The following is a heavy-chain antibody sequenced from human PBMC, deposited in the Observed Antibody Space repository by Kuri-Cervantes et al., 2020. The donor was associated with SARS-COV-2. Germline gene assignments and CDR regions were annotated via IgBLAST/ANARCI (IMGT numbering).Heavy chain of an antibody. CDR2: ISGSGGST. V-gene: IGHV3-23*01. Sequence: GGSLRLSCTVSGGSISSSSYYWGWIRPAPGKGLEWVAAISGSGGSTYYTDSVKGRFTISRANSKNTLYLQMNSLRAEDTAVYYCAKDLTHSGSYYNHWGFDYWGQGTLVTVSS. D-gene: IGHD1-26*01. CDR3: AKDLTHSGSYYNHWGFDY. CDR1: GGSISSSSYY. J-gene: IGHJ4*02.